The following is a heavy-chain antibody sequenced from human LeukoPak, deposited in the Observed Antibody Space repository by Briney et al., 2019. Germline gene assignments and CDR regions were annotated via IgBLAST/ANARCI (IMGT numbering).Heavy chain of an antibody. CDR3: AREYQNWYFDL. Sequence: PSETLSLTCTVSGGSISSYYWSWIRQPPGKGLEWIGYIYYSGGTNYNPSLKSRVTISVDTSKNQFSLKLSSVTAADTAVYYCAREYQNWYFDLWGRGTLVTVSS. CDR1: GGSISSYY. CDR2: IYYSGGT. J-gene: IGHJ2*01. V-gene: IGHV4-59*01. D-gene: IGHD2-2*01.